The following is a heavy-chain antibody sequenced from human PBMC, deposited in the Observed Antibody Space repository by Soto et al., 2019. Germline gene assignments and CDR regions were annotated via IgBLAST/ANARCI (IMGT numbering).Heavy chain of an antibody. V-gene: IGHV3-48*02. CDR2: ISSSSSNI. J-gene: IGHJ4*02. CDR1: GFTFDDYA. CDR3: ARDRGSNYYFDY. D-gene: IGHD1-26*01. Sequence: WSLRLSCAASGFTFDDYAMHWVRQAPGKGLEWVSYISSSSSNIYYADSVKGRFTISRDNAKNSLYLQMNSLRDEDTAVYYCARDRGSNYYFDYWGQGTLVTVSS.